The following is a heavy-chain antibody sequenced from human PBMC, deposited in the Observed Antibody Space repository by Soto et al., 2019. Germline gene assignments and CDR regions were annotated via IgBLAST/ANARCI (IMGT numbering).Heavy chain of an antibody. Sequence: GGSLRLSCAASGFTFNDYYMSWIRQAPGKGLEWVSYISSSGSTIYYADSVKGRFTISRDNAKNSLYLQMNSLRAEDTAVYYCARAEVQLERQNYYYGMDVWGQGTTVTVSS. CDR1: GFTFNDYY. CDR3: ARAEVQLERQNYYYGMDV. J-gene: IGHJ6*02. D-gene: IGHD1-1*01. V-gene: IGHV3-11*01. CDR2: ISSSGSTI.